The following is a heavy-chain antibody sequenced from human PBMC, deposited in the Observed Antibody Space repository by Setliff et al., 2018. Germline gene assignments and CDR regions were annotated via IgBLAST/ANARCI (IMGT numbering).Heavy chain of an antibody. J-gene: IGHJ6*02. CDR1: GFSFSDPY. V-gene: IGHV3-11*04. Sequence: GGSLRLSCAASGFSFSDPYMSWVRQAPGKGLEWVSKISGSGITTYYADSVRGRFTISRDNAKNSLFLQMNSLRVEDTAVYYCARDGVSYGMDVWGQGTTVTVSS. CDR2: ISGSGITT. CDR3: ARDGVSYGMDV.